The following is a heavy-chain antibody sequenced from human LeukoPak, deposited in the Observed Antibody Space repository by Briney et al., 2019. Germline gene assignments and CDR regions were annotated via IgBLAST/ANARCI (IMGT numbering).Heavy chain of an antibody. J-gene: IGHJ6*02. CDR2: ISSSSSYI. CDR3: ARTSGEQQLVYGMDV. Sequence: GGSLRLSCAASGFTFSSYSMNWVRQAPGRGREGVSSISSSSSYIYYADSVKGRFTISRDNAKNSLYLQMNSLRAEDTAVYYCARTSGEQQLVYGMDVWGQGTTVTVSS. D-gene: IGHD6-13*01. V-gene: IGHV3-21*01. CDR1: GFTFSSYS.